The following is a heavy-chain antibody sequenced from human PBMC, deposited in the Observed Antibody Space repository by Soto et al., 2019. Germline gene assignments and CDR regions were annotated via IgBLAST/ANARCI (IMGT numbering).Heavy chain of an antibody. Sequence: SVKVSCKASGYTFTGYYMHWVRQAPGQGLEWMGGIIPIFGTANYAQKFQGRVTITADESTSTAYMELSSLRSEDTAVYYCARSYYYGSGSYYSHYYGMDVWGQGTTVTVS. CDR1: GYTFTGYY. CDR3: ARSYYYGSGSYYSHYYGMDV. CDR2: IIPIFGTA. J-gene: IGHJ6*02. D-gene: IGHD3-10*01. V-gene: IGHV1-69*13.